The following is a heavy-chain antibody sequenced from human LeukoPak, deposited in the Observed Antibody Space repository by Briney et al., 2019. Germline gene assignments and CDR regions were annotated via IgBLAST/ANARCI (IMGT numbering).Heavy chain of an antibody. V-gene: IGHV3-30*18. Sequence: PGGCLRLSCSASGFTLRSNGGHWVRRAPGKGLEWVALLSYEGSQKSHADSVKGRFTISRDNSKNALYLQMDSLRAEDTAVYYCAKDGTRMTHYYYYDGMDVWGQGTTVTVSS. CDR1: GFTLRSNG. D-gene: IGHD4-17*01. CDR2: LSYEGSQK. J-gene: IGHJ6*02. CDR3: AKDGTRMTHYYYYDGMDV.